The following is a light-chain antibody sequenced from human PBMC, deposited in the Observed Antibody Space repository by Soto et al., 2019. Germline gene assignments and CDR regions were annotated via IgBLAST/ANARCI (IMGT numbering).Light chain of an antibody. J-gene: IGLJ1*01. CDR3: SSYASGGTYV. CDR1: ISDVGGYNS. CDR2: DAT. V-gene: IGLV2-14*01. Sequence: QSALTQPASVSGSPGQSIAISCTGTISDVGGYNSVSWYQQHPGKAPKLMIYDATNRPSGVSNRFSGSKSGNTASLTISGLQAEDEADYYCSSYASGGTYVFGTGTKVTVL.